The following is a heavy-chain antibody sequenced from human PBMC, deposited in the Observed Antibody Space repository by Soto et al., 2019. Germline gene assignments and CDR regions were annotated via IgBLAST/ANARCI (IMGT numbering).Heavy chain of an antibody. V-gene: IGHV1-69*13. J-gene: IGHJ4*02. CDR1: GGTFSSYA. CDR3: ARDWNDHYDFWSGYYPHYFAY. Sequence: SVKVSCKASGGTFSSYAISWVLQAPGQGLEWMGGIIPIFGTANYAQKFQGRVTITADESTSTAYMELSSLRSEDTAVYYCARDWNDHYDFWSGYYPHYFAYSGQGPLV. D-gene: IGHD3-3*01. CDR2: IIPIFGTA.